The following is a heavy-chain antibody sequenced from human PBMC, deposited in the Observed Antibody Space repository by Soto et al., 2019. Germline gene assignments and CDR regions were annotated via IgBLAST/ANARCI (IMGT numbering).Heavy chain of an antibody. CDR1: GASISSGAYF. J-gene: IGHJ6*02. Sequence: QVQLQGSGPRLVKPSQTLSLTCSVSGASISSGAYFWTWIRHHPGKGLEWIGYIYYSMNTSYTFQILALEFRVTITLDTTKNLFSLSLTSRTAADTATYYCARDKGPDTYGQTRIRGISYAMDVWGQGTKVMISS. V-gene: IGHV4-31*03. CDR3: ARDKGPDTYGQTRIRGISYAMDV. CDR2: IYYSMNT. D-gene: IGHD5-18*01.